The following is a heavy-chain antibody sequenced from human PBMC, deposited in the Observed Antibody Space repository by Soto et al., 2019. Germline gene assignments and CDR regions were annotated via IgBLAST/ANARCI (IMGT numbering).Heavy chain of an antibody. Sequence: AGSLNLSCEHTGSPVSSSSMTSVRPAPGKGLEWVSAISGSGGSTYYADSVKGRFTISRDNSKNTLYLQMNSLRVEDTAVYYCAKLGTAFPYWVQGSLVTFSA. V-gene: IGHV3-23*01. J-gene: IGHJ4*02. CDR1: GSPVSSSS. CDR2: ISGSGGST. CDR3: AKLGTAFPY. D-gene: IGHD3-3*02.